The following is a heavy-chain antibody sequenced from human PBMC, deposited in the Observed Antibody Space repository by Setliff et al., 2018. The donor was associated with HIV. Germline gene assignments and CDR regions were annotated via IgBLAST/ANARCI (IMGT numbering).Heavy chain of an antibody. CDR2: IHESGST. V-gene: IGHV4-39*01. J-gene: IGHJ6*03. D-gene: IGHD2-2*01. Sequence: PLETLSLTCTVSGGSISSSSYYWGWIRQPPGKGLEWIGSIHESGSTHYNPSLKSRVTISVDTSKNQFSLKLSSVTAADTAVYYCGNQAVVPADMDYYYYIDVWGKGTTVTVSS. CDR3: GNQAVVPADMDYYYYIDV. CDR1: GGSISSSSYY.